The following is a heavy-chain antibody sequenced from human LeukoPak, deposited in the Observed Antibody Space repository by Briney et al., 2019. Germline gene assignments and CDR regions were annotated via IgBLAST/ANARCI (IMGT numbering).Heavy chain of an antibody. CDR2: IFHSGRT. Sequence: NPSETLSLTCIVSGYSISSGYYWGWIRQPPGKGLEWIGSIFHSGRTYYNPSLQSRVTISVDTSRNQFSLRLSSLAAADTAVYYCARVLTAAAAGTGIIDCWGQGTLVTVSS. V-gene: IGHV4-38-2*02. CDR3: ARVLTAAAAGTGIIDC. J-gene: IGHJ4*02. CDR1: GYSISSGYY. D-gene: IGHD6-13*01.